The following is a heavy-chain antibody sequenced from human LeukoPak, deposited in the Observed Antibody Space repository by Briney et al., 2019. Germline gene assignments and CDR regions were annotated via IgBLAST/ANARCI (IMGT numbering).Heavy chain of an antibody. J-gene: IGHJ4*02. CDR3: ARDLGGYGKRYFDS. V-gene: IGHV4-31*03. CDR1: GGSINSGGCY. CDR2: IYDSENT. D-gene: IGHD5-12*01. Sequence: SETLSLTCTVSGGSINSGGCYWSWTRQLPGKGLEWIGYIYDSENTFYNPSLKSRVTISVDTSKNQFSLKLRSVTAADTAVYYCARDLGGYGKRYFDSWGQGTLVTVSS.